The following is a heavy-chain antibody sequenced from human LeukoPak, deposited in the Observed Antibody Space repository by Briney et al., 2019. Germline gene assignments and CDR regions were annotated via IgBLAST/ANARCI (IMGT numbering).Heavy chain of an antibody. D-gene: IGHD3-10*01. CDR1: GGTFSSYA. CDR3: AREVTMVRGGTENYYYYYYMDV. V-gene: IGHV1-69*04. Sequence: ASVKVSCKASGGTFSSYAISWVRQAPGQGLEWMGRIIPILGIANYAQKFQGRVTITADKSTSTAYMELRSLRSDDTAVYYCAREVTMVRGGTENYYYYYYMDVWGKGTTVTVSS. J-gene: IGHJ6*03. CDR2: IIPILGIA.